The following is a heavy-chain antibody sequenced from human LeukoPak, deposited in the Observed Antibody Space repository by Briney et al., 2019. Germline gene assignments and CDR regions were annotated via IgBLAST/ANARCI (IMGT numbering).Heavy chain of an antibody. D-gene: IGHD3-3*01. CDR2: ISGSGGST. V-gene: IGHV3-23*01. CDR1: GFTFSSYA. Sequence: GGSLRLSCAASGFTFSSYAMSWVRQAPGKGLEWVSAISGSGGSTYYADSVKGRFTISRDNSKNTLYLQMNRLRAEDTAVYYCAKEYAIFGVVMNAFDIWGQGTMVTVSS. J-gene: IGHJ3*02. CDR3: AKEYAIFGVVMNAFDI.